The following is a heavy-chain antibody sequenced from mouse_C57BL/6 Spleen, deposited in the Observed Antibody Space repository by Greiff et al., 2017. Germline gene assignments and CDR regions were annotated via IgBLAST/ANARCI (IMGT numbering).Heavy chain of an antibody. D-gene: IGHD1-1*01. CDR2: IYPRSGNT. CDR1: GYTFSRYG. J-gene: IGHJ2*01. CDR3: ARLGKLLRYYDY. Sequence: VKLQESGAELARPGASVKLSCKASGYTFSRYGISWVKQRTGQGLEWIGEIYPRSGNTSYNEKFKGKATLTADKSSSTAYMELRSLTSEDSAVYFGARLGKLLRYYDYWGQGTTRTVSS. V-gene: IGHV1-81*01.